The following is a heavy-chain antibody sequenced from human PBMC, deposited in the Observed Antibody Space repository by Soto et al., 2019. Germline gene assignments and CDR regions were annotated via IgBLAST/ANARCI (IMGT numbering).Heavy chain of an antibody. Sequence: QVQLQESGPGLVKPSQTLSLTCTVSGGSISSGGYYWSWIRQHPGKGLEWIGYIYYSGSTYYNPSLKSPVTMSVDTSKNQFSLKLSSVTAADTAVYYCARVNVSSGYYPSWGQGTLVTVSS. V-gene: IGHV4-31*01. J-gene: IGHJ5*02. CDR1: GGSISSGGYY. D-gene: IGHD3-22*01. CDR2: IYYSGST. CDR3: ARVNVSSGYYPS.